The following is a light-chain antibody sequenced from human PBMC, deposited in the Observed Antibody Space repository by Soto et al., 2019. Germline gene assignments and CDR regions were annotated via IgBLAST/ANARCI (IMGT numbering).Light chain of an antibody. V-gene: IGLV2-14*01. Sequence: QSALTQPASVSGSPGQSITISCTGTSSDVGGYNYVSWYQQHPGKAPKLMIYEVSNRPSGVSNRFSGSKSGNTASLTISGLQAEDEADYYCSSYTSGSRYVFGTGTKLTVL. CDR3: SSYTSGSRYV. CDR1: SSDVGGYNY. CDR2: EVS. J-gene: IGLJ1*01.